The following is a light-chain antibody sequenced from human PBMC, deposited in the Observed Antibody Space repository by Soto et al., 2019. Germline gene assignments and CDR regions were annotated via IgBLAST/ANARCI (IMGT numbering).Light chain of an antibody. CDR1: RNDVGGYNY. J-gene: IGLJ2*01. CDR2: EVI. CDR3: SSYAGANNLVV. V-gene: IGLV2-8*01. Sequence: QSALTQPPSASGSPGQSVTISCTGTRNDVGGYNYVSWYQQHPGKAPKLMMYEVIKRPSWVPDRFSGSKSGNTASLTVSGLQAEDEADYYCSSYAGANNLVVFGGGTKLTV.